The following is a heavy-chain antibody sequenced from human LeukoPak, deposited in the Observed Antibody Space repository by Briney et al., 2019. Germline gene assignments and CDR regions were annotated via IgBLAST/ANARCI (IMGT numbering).Heavy chain of an antibody. Sequence: GGSLTLSCTASGFTFSSYAMSWVRQAPGKGLEWVSAISGSGGSTYYADSVKGRFTISRDNSKNTLYLQMNSLRAEDTAVYYCAKDFYDSSGYYFDYWGQGTLVTVSS. J-gene: IGHJ4*02. D-gene: IGHD3-22*01. CDR3: AKDFYDSSGYYFDY. CDR1: GFTFSSYA. CDR2: ISGSGGST. V-gene: IGHV3-23*01.